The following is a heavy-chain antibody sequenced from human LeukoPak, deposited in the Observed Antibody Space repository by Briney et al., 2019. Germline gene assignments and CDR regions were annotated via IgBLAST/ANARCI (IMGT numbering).Heavy chain of an antibody. J-gene: IGHJ3*02. V-gene: IGHV4-30-4*01. CDR2: IYYSGST. D-gene: IGHD4-17*01. CDR1: GGPISSGDYY. Sequence: SQTLSLTCTVSGGPISSGDYYWSWIRQPPGKGLEWIGYIYYSGSTYYNPSLKSRVTISVDTSKNQFSLKLSSVTAADTAVYYCARGVTVTTSDAFDIWGQGTMVTVSS. CDR3: ARGVTVTTSDAFDI.